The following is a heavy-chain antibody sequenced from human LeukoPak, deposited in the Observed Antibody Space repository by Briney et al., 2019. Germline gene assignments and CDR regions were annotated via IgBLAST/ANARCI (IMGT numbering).Heavy chain of an antibody. CDR1: GFTFDDYA. CDR2: ISWNSGSI. J-gene: IGHJ4*02. Sequence: GGSLRLSCAASGFTFDDYAMHWVRRAPGKGLEWVSGISWNSGSIGYADSVKGRFTISRDNAKNSLYLQMNSLRAEDMALYYCAKAKGSLLWFGELSLDYWGQGTLVTVSS. CDR3: AKAKGSLLWFGELSLDY. D-gene: IGHD3-10*01. V-gene: IGHV3-9*03.